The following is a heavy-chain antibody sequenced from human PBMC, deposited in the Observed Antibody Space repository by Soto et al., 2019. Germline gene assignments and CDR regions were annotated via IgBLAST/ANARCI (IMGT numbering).Heavy chain of an antibody. V-gene: IGHV4-30-4*01. J-gene: IGHJ2*01. CDR2: IFFSGHA. CDR3: ARDVQRGYYISGSLYWFFDL. CDR1: GGSISSADYY. D-gene: IGHD3-10*01. Sequence: QVQLQDSGPGLVKPSETLSLTCTVSGGSISSADYYWSWIRQPPGKGLEWIGYIFFSGHAYYNPSHGGRATISVVTSKSHFSLKLISVPAADSAVYFCARDVQRGYYISGSLYWFFDLWSSGTLVTVSS.